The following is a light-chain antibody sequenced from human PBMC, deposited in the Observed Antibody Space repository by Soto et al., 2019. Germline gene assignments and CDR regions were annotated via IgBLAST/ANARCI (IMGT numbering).Light chain of an antibody. CDR2: AAS. CDR1: QGISTY. CDR3: QRSYSNTWT. Sequence: DIQMTQSPSSLSAYVGDRVTITCRASQGISTYLNWYQQQKGKAPKILIYAASSLQSGVPSRFSGSGSETDFTLTISSLQPEDFETYSCQRSYSNTWTFGQGTKVDIK. V-gene: IGKV1-39*01. J-gene: IGKJ1*01.